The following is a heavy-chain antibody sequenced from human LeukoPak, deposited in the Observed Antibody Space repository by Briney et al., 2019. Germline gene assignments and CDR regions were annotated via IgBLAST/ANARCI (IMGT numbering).Heavy chain of an antibody. CDR1: GFTFSSYS. CDR3: AKGARGYCSSTSCYFDY. V-gene: IGHV3-23*01. Sequence: GGSLRLSCAASGFTFSSYSMSWVRQAPGKGLEWVSAISGSGGSTYYADSVKGRFTISRDNSKNTLYLQMNSLRAEDTAVYYCAKGARGYCSSTSCYFDYWGQGTLVTVSS. CDR2: ISGSGGST. J-gene: IGHJ4*02. D-gene: IGHD2-2*01.